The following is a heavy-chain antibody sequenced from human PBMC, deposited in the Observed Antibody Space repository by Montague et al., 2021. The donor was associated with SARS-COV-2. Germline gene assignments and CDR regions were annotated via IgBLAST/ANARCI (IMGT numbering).Heavy chain of an antibody. V-gene: IGHV3-7*01. D-gene: IGHD2-2*02. Sequence: SLRLSCAASGFTFSSYWMSWVRQAPGKGLEWVASIKQDGSEKYYVDSVKGRFTISRDNAKNSLYLQMDSLRAEDTAVYYCARYSGQPLLYGSPYYYYGMDVWGQGTTVTVSS. J-gene: IGHJ6*02. CDR1: GFTFSSYW. CDR2: IKQDGSEK. CDR3: ARYSGQPLLYGSPYYYYGMDV.